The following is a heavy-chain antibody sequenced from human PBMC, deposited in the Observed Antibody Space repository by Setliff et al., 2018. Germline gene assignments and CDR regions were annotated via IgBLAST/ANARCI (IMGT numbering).Heavy chain of an antibody. Sequence: SETLSLTCAVSGYSISSGYYWGWIRQPPGKGLEWIGSIYHSGSTYYNPSLTIRVTISVDTSKNQFSLKLSSVTAADTAVYYCARTSRGPREPIGWFDPWGQGTLVTVSS. CDR2: IYHSGST. D-gene: IGHD1-26*01. V-gene: IGHV4-38-2*01. CDR1: GYSISSGYY. CDR3: ARTSRGPREPIGWFDP. J-gene: IGHJ5*02.